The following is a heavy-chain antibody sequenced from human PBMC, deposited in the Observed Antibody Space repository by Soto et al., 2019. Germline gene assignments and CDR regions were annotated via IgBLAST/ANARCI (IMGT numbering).Heavy chain of an antibody. V-gene: IGHV4-30-4*01. CDR3: ARDGGYSNYYYYYGMDV. J-gene: IGHJ6*02. D-gene: IGHD4-4*01. CDR2: IYYSGST. CDR1: GGSISSGDYY. Sequence: SWSLSLPCTVSGGSISSGDYYWSWIRQPPGKGQEWIGYIYYSGSTYYNPSLKSRVTISVDTSKNQFSLKLSSVTAADTAVYYCARDGGYSNYYYYYGMDVWGQGTTVT.